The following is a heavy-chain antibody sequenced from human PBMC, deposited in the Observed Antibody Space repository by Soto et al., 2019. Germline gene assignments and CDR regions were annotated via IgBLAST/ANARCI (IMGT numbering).Heavy chain of an antibody. CDR3: AKDQGDIGDQISYYYYGRDV. CDR1: GFTFSSYG. D-gene: IGHD3-10*01. Sequence: QVQLLESGGGVVQPGRSLRLSCAASGFTFSSYGMHWVRQAPGKGLEWVAVISYDGSNKYYADSGKGRFTISRDNSKNTLYRQMNSMRDKDRAVYYCAKDQGDIGDQISYYYYGRDVWVQGTTVTVS. V-gene: IGHV3-30*18. CDR2: ISYDGSNK. J-gene: IGHJ6*02.